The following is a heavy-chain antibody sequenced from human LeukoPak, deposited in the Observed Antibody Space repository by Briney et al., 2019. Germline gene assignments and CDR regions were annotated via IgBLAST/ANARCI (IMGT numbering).Heavy chain of an antibody. V-gene: IGHV1-2*06. Sequence: GASVKVSCKASGYIFTGYYMHWVRQAPGQGLEWMGRINPNSGGTNYAQKFQGRVTMTRDTSISTAYMELSRLRSDDTAVYYCARAVRGYSGSYYNYWGQGTLVTVSS. CDR1: GYIFTGYY. J-gene: IGHJ4*02. CDR2: INPNSGGT. CDR3: ARAVRGYSGSYYNY. D-gene: IGHD1-26*01.